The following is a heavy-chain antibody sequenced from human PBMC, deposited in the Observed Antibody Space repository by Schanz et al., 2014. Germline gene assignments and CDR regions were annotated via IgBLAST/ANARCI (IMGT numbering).Heavy chain of an antibody. CDR2: LSGGSSYI. V-gene: IGHV3-21*01. CDR1: GFSFSDYS. Sequence: EVQLVESGGGLVKPGGSLRLSCAASGFSFSDYSMSWVRQAPGKGLEWVSSLSGGSSYIFYADSVKGRFTISRDNARYSLYLEMNSLRAEDTAVYYCARDRGYDFSFDPWGQGTLVTVSS. D-gene: IGHD3-3*01. CDR3: ARDRGYDFSFDP. J-gene: IGHJ5*02.